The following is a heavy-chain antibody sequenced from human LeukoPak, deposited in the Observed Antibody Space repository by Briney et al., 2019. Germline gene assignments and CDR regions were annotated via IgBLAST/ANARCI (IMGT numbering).Heavy chain of an antibody. J-gene: IGHJ6*03. CDR3: ARDQLGGDPDDYYYYYMDV. CDR2: IRSKIYGGAI. Sequence: GGSLRLSCTTSGFTFGDYAMSWFRQAPGKGLEWVGFIRSKIYGGAIEYAASVKGRFTISRDDSKSIAYPQMNSMRTEDTGLYYCARDQLGGDPDDYYYYYMDVWGKGTTVTVSS. V-gene: IGHV3-49*03. D-gene: IGHD4-17*01. CDR1: GFTFGDYA.